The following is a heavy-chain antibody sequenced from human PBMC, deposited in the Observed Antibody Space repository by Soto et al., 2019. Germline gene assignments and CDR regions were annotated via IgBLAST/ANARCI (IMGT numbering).Heavy chain of an antibody. CDR2: ISRSVGST. Sequence: EVQLLESGGGLVQPGGSLRLSCAASVFTFSSYDMSWVRQAPGKGLEWVSAISRSVGSTYYADSVKGRFTISRDNSKNTLYLQMNSLRAEDTALYYCAAYYYGAGSYSPAWGQGTLVTVSS. V-gene: IGHV3-23*01. CDR1: VFTFSSYD. J-gene: IGHJ5*02. D-gene: IGHD3-10*01. CDR3: AAYYYGAGSYSPA.